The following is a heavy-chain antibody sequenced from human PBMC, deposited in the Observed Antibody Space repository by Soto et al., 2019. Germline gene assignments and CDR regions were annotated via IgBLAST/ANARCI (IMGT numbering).Heavy chain of an antibody. J-gene: IGHJ4*02. D-gene: IGHD6-19*01. Sequence: SETLSLTCSVSGGSISGSYWSWIRQSPGKGLEWLGYVYYTGSTNYSPSLRSRVSISVNTSKNEFSLRLSSVTAADTAVYFCARSVAVPGAHIDYWGQGTQVTVSS. CDR1: GGSISGSY. V-gene: IGHV4-59*01. CDR3: ARSVAVPGAHIDY. CDR2: VYYTGST.